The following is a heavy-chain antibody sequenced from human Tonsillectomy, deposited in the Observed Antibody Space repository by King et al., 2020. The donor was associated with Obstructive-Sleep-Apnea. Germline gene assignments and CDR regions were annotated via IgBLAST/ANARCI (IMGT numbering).Heavy chain of an antibody. CDR1: GGSISSYY. V-gene: IGHV4-59*01. CDR2: IYYSGST. J-gene: IGHJ5*02. D-gene: IGHD4-17*01. Sequence: VQLQESGPGLVKPSETLSLTCTVSGGSISSYYWSWIRQPPGKGLEWIGYIYYSGSTNYNPSLKSRVTISVDTSKNQFSLKLSSVTAADTAVDYCARAGRDGDYVGGFDPWGQGTLVTVSS. CDR3: ARAGRDGDYVGGFDP.